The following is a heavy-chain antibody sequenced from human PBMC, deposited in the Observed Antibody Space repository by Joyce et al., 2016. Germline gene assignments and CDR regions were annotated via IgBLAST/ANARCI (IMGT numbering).Heavy chain of an antibody. CDR3: ARSSYTNGIFDY. D-gene: IGHD2-8*01. CDR2: LSSSSSYI. CDR1: GFTFSSYS. Sequence: EVQLVESGGGRVKPGGSLRLSCAASGFTFSSYSMSWVRQAPGKGLDWVSSLSSSSSYIKYTDSVKGRFTISRDNAKNSLYLQMNSLRVEDTAVYYCARSSYTNGIFDYWGQGTLVTVSS. V-gene: IGHV3-21*01. J-gene: IGHJ4*02.